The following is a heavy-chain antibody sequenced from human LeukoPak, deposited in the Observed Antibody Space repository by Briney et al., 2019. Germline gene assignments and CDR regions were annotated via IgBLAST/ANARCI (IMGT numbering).Heavy chain of an antibody. D-gene: IGHD6-19*01. J-gene: IGHJ4*02. CDR1: GGSISSGDYY. CDR2: IYYSGST. CDR3: AREAVAGTGFDY. Sequence: PSETLSLTCTVSGGSISSGDYYWSWIRQPPGKGLEWIGYIYYSGSTYYNPSLKSRVTISVDTSKNQFSLKLSSVTAADTAVYYCAREAVAGTGFDYWGQGTLVTVSS. V-gene: IGHV4-30-4*01.